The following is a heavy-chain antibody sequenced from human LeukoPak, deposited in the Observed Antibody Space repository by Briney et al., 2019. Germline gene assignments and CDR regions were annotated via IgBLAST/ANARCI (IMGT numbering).Heavy chain of an antibody. CDR3: ARRATGTSRGSYWFDP. Sequence: GESLKISCKGSGYSFTSYWIGWVRQMPGKVLEWMGIIYPGDSDTRYSPSFQGQVTISADKSISTAYLQWSSLKASDTATYYCARRATGTSRGSYWFDPWGQGTLVTVSS. CDR1: GYSFTSYW. CDR2: IYPGDSDT. J-gene: IGHJ5*02. V-gene: IGHV5-51*01. D-gene: IGHD1-1*01.